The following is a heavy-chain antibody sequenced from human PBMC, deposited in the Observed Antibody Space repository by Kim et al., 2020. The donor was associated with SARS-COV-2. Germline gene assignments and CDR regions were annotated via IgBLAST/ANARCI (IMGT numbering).Heavy chain of an antibody. D-gene: IGHD6-6*01. CDR3: ASLIAARPRYYFDY. J-gene: IGHJ4*02. V-gene: IGHV4-39*01. Sequence: SETLSLTCTVSGGSISSSSYYWGWIRQPPGKGLEWIGSIYYSGSTYYNPSLKSRVTISVDTSKNQFSLKLSSVTAADTAVYYCASLIAARPRYYFDYWGQGTLVTVSS. CDR1: GGSISSSSYY. CDR2: IYYSGST.